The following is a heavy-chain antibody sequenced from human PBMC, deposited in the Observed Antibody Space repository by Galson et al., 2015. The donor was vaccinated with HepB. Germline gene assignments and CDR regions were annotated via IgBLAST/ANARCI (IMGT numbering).Heavy chain of an antibody. J-gene: IGHJ6*02. D-gene: IGHD6-19*01. CDR1: GFTFSSYW. CDR2: INSDGSST. Sequence: SLRLSCAASGFTFSSYWMHWVRQAPGKGLVWVSRINSDGSSTSYADSVKGRFTISRDNAKNTLYLQMNSLRAEDTAVYYCARTVAGTFYYYYGMDVWGQGTTVTVSS. CDR3: ARTVAGTFYYYYGMDV. V-gene: IGHV3-74*01.